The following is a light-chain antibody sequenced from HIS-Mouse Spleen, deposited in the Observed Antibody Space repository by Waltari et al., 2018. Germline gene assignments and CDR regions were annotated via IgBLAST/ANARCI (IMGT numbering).Light chain of an antibody. V-gene: IGKV1-5*03. CDR2: KAS. CDR3: QQYNSYPYT. CDR1: QSISSR. J-gene: IGKJ2*01. Sequence: DIQMTQSPSTLSASVGDRVTITCRASQSISSRLAWYQQKPEKAPKLLIYKASSLESGVPSRFSGSGSGTEFTLTISSLQPDDFATYYCQQYNSYPYTFGQGTKLEIK.